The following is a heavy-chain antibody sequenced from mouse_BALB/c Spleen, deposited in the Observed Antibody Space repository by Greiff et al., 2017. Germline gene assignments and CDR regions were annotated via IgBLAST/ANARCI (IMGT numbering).Heavy chain of an antibody. V-gene: IGHV1S81*02. D-gene: IGHD2-4*01. Sequence: QVQLQQPGAELVKPGASVKLSCKASGYTFTSYWMHWVKQRPGQGLEWIGEINPSNGRTNYNEKFKSKATLTVDKSSSTAYMQLSSLTSEDSAVYYCARVTMIRKYAMDYWGQGTSVTVSS. J-gene: IGHJ4*01. CDR3: ARVTMIRKYAMDY. CDR1: GYTFTSYW. CDR2: INPSNGRT.